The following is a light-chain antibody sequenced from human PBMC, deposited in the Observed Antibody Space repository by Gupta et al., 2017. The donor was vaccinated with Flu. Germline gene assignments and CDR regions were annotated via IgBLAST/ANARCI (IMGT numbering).Light chain of an antibody. J-gene: IGKJ5*01. CDR2: WAS. V-gene: IGKV4-1*01. CDR1: QSVLYSSNNKNY. CDR3: QQYYSTPIT. Sequence: DIVMTQSPDSLAVSLGERATINCKSSQSVLYSSNNKNYLAWYQQKPGQPPKLLIYWASTRESGVPDRFSGSGSGTDFTLTISILQAEDVAVYYGQQYYSTPITFGQGTRLEIK.